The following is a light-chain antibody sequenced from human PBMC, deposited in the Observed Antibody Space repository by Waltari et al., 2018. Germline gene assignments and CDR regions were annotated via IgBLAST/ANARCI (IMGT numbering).Light chain of an antibody. V-gene: IGLV2-14*03. J-gene: IGLJ3*02. CDR1: SSDVGGYNY. Sequence: QSALTQPASVSGSPGQSITISCTGTSSDVGGYNYVSWYQQHPGKAPKLMIYDVRNRPSGVSDRFSGSKSGDTASLTISGLQAEDEADYYCNSYTSSSTWVFGGGTKLTVL. CDR2: DVR. CDR3: NSYTSSSTWV.